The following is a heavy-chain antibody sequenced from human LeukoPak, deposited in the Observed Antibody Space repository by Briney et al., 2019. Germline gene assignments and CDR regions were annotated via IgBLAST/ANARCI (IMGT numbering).Heavy chain of an antibody. Sequence: GRSLRLSCAASGFTFSSYAMHWVRQAPGKGLEWVAVISYDGSTKDYADSVKGRFTISRDNSKNTLYLQMNSLKTEDTAVYYCTTRIVGATGSDYWGQGTLVTVSS. CDR1: GFTFSSYA. CDR3: TTRIVGATGSDY. V-gene: IGHV3-30-3*01. J-gene: IGHJ4*02. CDR2: ISYDGSTK. D-gene: IGHD1-26*01.